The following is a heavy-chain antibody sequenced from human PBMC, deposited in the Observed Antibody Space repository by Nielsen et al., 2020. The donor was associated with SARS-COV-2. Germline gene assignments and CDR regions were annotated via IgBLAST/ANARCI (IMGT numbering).Heavy chain of an antibody. J-gene: IGHJ4*02. CDR1: AYTFTAYA. V-gene: IGHV1-3*04. Sequence: ASVKVSCKASAYTFTAYAIQWVRQDPGQRLEWMGWINSDSGNTKYSQKFRGRVTITRDTSARTAYMELSGLSSEDTAVYYCARSRGCSATSCFFDYWGQGALVTVSS. CDR3: ARSRGCSATSCFFDY. D-gene: IGHD2-2*01. CDR2: INSDSGNT.